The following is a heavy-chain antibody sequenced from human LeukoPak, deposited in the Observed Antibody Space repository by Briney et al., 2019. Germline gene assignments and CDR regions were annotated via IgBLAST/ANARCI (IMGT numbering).Heavy chain of an antibody. D-gene: IGHD1-26*01. Sequence: GGSLRLSCAASGFTFSSYSMNWVRQAPGKGLEWVSSISSSSSYIYYADSVKGRFTISRDNAKNSLYLQMNSLRADDTAVYYCARDLFRYMVGATKPLYFDYWGQGTLVTVSS. CDR2: ISSSSSYI. CDR1: GFTFSSYS. V-gene: IGHV3-21*04. J-gene: IGHJ4*02. CDR3: ARDLFRYMVGATKPLYFDY.